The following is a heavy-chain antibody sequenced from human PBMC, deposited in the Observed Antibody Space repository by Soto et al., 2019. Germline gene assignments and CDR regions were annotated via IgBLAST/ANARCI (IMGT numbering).Heavy chain of an antibody. CDR2: ISASNGNT. Sequence: ASVKVSCKASGYTFPTYGISWVRQAPGQGFEWMGWISASNGNTYYGQKFQGRVNMTTDSFTSTAYMELSSLTSDDTAVYFCARALPYRSSGDSWGRGTLVTVSS. D-gene: IGHD6-25*01. CDR3: ARALPYRSSGDS. J-gene: IGHJ4*02. V-gene: IGHV1-18*01. CDR1: GYTFPTYG.